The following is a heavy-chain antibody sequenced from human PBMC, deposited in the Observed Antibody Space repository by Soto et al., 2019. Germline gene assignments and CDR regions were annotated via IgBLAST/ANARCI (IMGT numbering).Heavy chain of an antibody. V-gene: IGHV2-5*01. CDR2: IYWNDDK. CDR1: GFSLSTSGVG. D-gene: IGHD6-19*01. CDR3: VHRVVPEVAGYYFDY. Sequence: QITLKESGPTLVKPTQTLTLTCTFSGFSLSTSGVGVGWIRQPPGKALEWLALIYWNDDKRYSPSLKSRLTITKDTSKNQVVLTMTNMDPVDTATYYCVHRVVPEVAGYYFDYWGQGTLVTVSS. J-gene: IGHJ4*02.